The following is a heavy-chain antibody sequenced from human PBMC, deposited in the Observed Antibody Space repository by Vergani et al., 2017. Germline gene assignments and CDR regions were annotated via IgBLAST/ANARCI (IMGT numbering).Heavy chain of an antibody. CDR3: AKDKGGSIYYDYGMDV. D-gene: IGHD1-26*01. CDR2: ISGVGGST. Sequence: EVHLVESGGGVVQPGGSLRLSCAASGFTFDDYAMHWVRQAPGKGLEWVSLISGVGGSTYYADSVKGRFTISRDNSKNSLYLQMNSLRSEDTALYYCAKDKGGSIYYDYGMDVWGQGTTVTVSS. CDR1: GFTFDDYA. V-gene: IGHV3-43*02. J-gene: IGHJ6*02.